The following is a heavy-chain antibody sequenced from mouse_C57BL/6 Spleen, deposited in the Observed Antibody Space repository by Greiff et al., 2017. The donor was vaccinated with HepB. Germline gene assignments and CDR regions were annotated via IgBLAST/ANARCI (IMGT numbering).Heavy chain of an antibody. CDR2: IDPSDSYT. J-gene: IGHJ4*01. CDR1: GYTFTSYW. V-gene: IGHV1-50*01. CDR3: AGAMDY. Sequence: VQLQQSGAELVKPGASVKLSCKASGYTFTSYWMQWVKQRPGQGLEWIGEIDPSDSYTNYNQKFKGKATLTVDTSSSTAYMQLSSLTSEDSAVYYCAGAMDYWGQGTSVTVSS.